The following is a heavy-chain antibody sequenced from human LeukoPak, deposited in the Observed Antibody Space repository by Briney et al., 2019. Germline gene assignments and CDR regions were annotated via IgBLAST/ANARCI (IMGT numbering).Heavy chain of an antibody. J-gene: IGHJ5*02. CDR2: IYTSGST. D-gene: IGHD2-2*01. Sequence: SETLSLTCTVSGGSISSYYWSWIRQPAGKGLEWIGRIYTSGSTNYNPSLKSRVTMSVDTSKNQFSLKLSSVTAADTAVYYCARERLVVVVPAASLNWFDPWGQGTLVTVSS. V-gene: IGHV4-4*07. CDR1: GGSISSYY. CDR3: ARERLVVVVPAASLNWFDP.